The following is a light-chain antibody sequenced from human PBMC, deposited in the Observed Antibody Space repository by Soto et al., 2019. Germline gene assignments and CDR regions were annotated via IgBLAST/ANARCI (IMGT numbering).Light chain of an antibody. V-gene: IGLV2-11*01. Sequence: QSVLTQPRSVSGSPGQSVTISCTGTSSDVGGYNYVSWYQQHPGKAPKLMIYDVSKRPSGVPDRFSGSKSGNTASLTISGLQAEDEDDYDCCSYAGSSYVVFGGGTKVTVL. CDR1: SSDVGGYNY. CDR3: CSYAGSSYVV. J-gene: IGLJ2*01. CDR2: DVS.